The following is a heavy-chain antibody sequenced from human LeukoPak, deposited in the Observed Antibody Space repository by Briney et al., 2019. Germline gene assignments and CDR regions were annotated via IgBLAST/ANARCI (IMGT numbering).Heavy chain of an antibody. V-gene: IGHV3-30-3*01. CDR1: GFTFSSYA. J-gene: IGHJ5*02. CDR3: ASRPSYSSGWYENWFDP. Sequence: GRSLRLSCAASGFTFSSYAMNWVSQAPGKGLEWVAVISYDGSNKYYADSVKGRFTISRDNSKNTLYLQMNSLRAEDTAVYYCASRPSYSSGWYENWFDPWGQGTLVTVSS. CDR2: ISYDGSNK. D-gene: IGHD6-19*01.